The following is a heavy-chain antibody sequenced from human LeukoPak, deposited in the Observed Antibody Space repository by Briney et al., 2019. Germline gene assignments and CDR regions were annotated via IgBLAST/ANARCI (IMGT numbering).Heavy chain of an antibody. CDR2: IYYSGST. J-gene: IGHJ4*02. CDR3: ARGELRFLEWLWDY. D-gene: IGHD3-3*01. Sequence: SETLSLTCTVSGGSISSGGYYWSWIRQHPGKGLEWIGYIYYSGSTYYNPSLKSRVTISVDTSKNQFSLKLSSVTAADTAVYYCARGELRFLEWLWDYWGQGTLVTVSS. CDR1: GGSISSGGYY. V-gene: IGHV4-31*03.